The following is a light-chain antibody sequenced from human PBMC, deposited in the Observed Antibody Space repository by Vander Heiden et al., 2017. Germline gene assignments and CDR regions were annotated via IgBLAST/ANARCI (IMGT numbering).Light chain of an antibody. CDR3: QQDNSYSHT. V-gene: IGKV1-5*01. J-gene: IGKJ2*01. CDR2: DAS. CDR1: QSISSW. Sequence: DIQMTQSPSTLSASVGDRVTITCRASQSISSWLAWYQQKPGKAPKLLIYDASSLESGVPSRFSGSGSGTEFTLTISSLQPDDFATYYCQQDNSYSHTFGKGTKLEIK.